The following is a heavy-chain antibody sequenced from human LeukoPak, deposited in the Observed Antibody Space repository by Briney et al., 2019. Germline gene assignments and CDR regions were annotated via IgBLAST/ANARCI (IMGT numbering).Heavy chain of an antibody. CDR3: ARDTPAAGTRYFDN. CDR1: GFIVSDFY. D-gene: IGHD6-13*01. J-gene: IGHJ4*02. Sequence: GGSRRLSCAASGFIVSDFYMNWIRQAPGKGLEWVSVIYRGDSTYYADSVRGRFTISRDYSKNTLYLQINSLRAEDTAVYYCARDTPAAGTRYFDNWGQGTLVTVSS. CDR2: IYRGDST. V-gene: IGHV3-66*01.